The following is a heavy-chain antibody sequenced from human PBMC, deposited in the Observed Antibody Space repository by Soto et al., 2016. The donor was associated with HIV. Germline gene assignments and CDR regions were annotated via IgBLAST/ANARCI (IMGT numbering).Heavy chain of an antibody. CDR3: ARGDTVVPTYYYGMDV. CDR1: GGSFSGYY. CDR2: INQSAST. D-gene: IGHD4-17*01. V-gene: IGHV4-34*01. J-gene: IGHJ6*02. Sequence: QVQLQQWGAGLLKPSETLSLTCAVYGGSFSGYYWSWIRQPPGKGLEWIGEINQSASTNYNPSLKSRVAISVDTSKKQFSLKLNSVTAADTAMYYCARGDTVVPTYYYGMDVWGQGTTVTVSS.